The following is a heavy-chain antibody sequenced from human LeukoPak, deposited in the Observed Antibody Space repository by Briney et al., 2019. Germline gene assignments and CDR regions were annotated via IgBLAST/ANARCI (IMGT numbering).Heavy chain of an antibody. V-gene: IGHV4-59*01. CDR3: ARFRVGGSYYGTFDY. CDR2: IHYSGST. Sequence: SETLSLTCSVSGGSISPNYWSWVRQPPGKGLEWLGYIHYSGSTDYTPSLKSRVTISVDTSKNQFSLKLSSVTAADTAVYYCARFRVGGSYYGTFDYWGQGTLVTVSS. CDR1: GGSISPNY. D-gene: IGHD1-26*01. J-gene: IGHJ4*02.